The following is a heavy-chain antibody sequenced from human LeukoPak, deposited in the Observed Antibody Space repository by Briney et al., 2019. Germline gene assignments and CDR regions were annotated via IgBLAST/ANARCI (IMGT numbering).Heavy chain of an antibody. V-gene: IGHV3-7*01. J-gene: IGHJ6*03. D-gene: IGHD3-22*01. CDR3: ARDHGDSSGYYYYYYMDV. Sequence: GGSLRPSCAASGFTFSSYWMSWVRQAPGKGLEWVANIKQDGSEKYYVDSVKGRFTISRDNAKNSLYLQMNSLRAEDTAVYYCARDHGDSSGYYYYYYMDVWGKGTTVTVSS. CDR1: GFTFSSYW. CDR2: IKQDGSEK.